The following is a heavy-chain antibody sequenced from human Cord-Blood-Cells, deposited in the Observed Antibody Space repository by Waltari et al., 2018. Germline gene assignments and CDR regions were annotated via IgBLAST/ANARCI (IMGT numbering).Heavy chain of an antibody. D-gene: IGHD7-27*01. CDR2: INPSGGST. J-gene: IGHJ3*02. Sequence: QVQLVQSGAEVKKPGASVKVSYKASGYTFTSYYMHWVRQAPGQGLEWMGIINPSGGSTSYAQKFQGRVTMTRDTSTSTVYMELSSLRSEDTAVYYCARAEIWGGAFDIWGQGTMVTVSS. V-gene: IGHV1-46*01. CDR1: GYTFTSYY. CDR3: ARAEIWGGAFDI.